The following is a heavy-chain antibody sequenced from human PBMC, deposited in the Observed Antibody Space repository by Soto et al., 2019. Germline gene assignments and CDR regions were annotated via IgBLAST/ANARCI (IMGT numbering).Heavy chain of an antibody. Sequence: ASVKVSCKASGYTFTIYGISCVLQSPVQGLEWMGWISAYNGNTNYAQKLQGRVTMTTDTSTSTAYMELRSLRSDDTAVYYCARDHVNNWFDPWGQGTLVTVSS. CDR3: ARDHVNNWFDP. CDR1: GYTFTIYG. CDR2: ISAYNGNT. V-gene: IGHV1-18*01. J-gene: IGHJ5*02.